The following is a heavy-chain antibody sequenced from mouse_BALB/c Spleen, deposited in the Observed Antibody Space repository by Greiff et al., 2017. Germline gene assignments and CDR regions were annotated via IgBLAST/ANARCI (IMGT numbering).Heavy chain of an antibody. D-gene: IGHD1-1*01. CDR1: GYTFTSYT. J-gene: IGHJ2*01. CDR3: AGYYGSSYYFDY. Sequence: QVQLQQSAAELVRPGASVKMSCKASGYTFTSYTMHWVKQRPGQGLEWIGYINPSSGYTEYNQKFKDKTTLTADKSSSTAYMQLSSLTSEDSAVYYFAGYYGSSYYFDYWGQGTTLTVSA. CDR2: INPSSGYT. V-gene: IGHV1-4*02.